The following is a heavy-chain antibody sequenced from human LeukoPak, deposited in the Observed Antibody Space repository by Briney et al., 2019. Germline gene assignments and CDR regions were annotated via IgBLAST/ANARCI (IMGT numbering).Heavy chain of an antibody. CDR3: ATESGTYSGTCFDY. CDR1: GFTVSSNY. CDR2: IYSGGST. J-gene: IGHJ4*02. V-gene: IGHV3-53*01. D-gene: IGHD1-26*01. Sequence: GGSLRLSCAASGFTVSSNYMTWVRQAPGKGLEWVSLIYSGGSTYYADSVKGRFTISRDNAKNSLYLQMYSLRAEDTAVYYCATESGTYSGTCFDYWGQGTLVTVSS.